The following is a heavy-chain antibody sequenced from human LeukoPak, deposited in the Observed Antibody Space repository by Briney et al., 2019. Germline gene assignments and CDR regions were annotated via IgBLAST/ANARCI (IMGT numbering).Heavy chain of an antibody. CDR1: GGSFSGYY. CDR3: ARRLHIVVVTAMGRAFDI. J-gene: IGHJ3*02. Sequence: SETLSLTCAVYGGSFSGYYWSWIRQPPGKGLEWIGEINHSGSTNYNPSLKSRVTISVDTSKNQFSLKLSSVTAADTAVYYCARRLHIVVVTAMGRAFDIWGQRTMVTVSS. D-gene: IGHD2-21*02. V-gene: IGHV4-34*01. CDR2: INHSGST.